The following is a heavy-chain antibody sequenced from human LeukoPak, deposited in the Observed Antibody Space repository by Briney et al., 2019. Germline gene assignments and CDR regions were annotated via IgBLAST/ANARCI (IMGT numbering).Heavy chain of an antibody. CDR2: ISAYNGNT. D-gene: IGHD6-6*01. CDR1: GYTFTSYG. CDR3: ARAYWSIVATRSDAFDI. J-gene: IGHJ3*02. V-gene: IGHV1-18*01. Sequence: GASVKVSCKASGYTFTSYGISWVRQAPGQGLEWMGWISAYNGNTNYAQKFQGRVTMTTDTSTSTAYMELRSLRSDDTAVYYCARAYWSIVATRSDAFDIWGQGTMVTVSS.